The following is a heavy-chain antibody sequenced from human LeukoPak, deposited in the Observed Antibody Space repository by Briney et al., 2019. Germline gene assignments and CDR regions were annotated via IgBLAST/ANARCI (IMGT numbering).Heavy chain of an antibody. CDR3: VRDWGGGDDY. D-gene: IGHD3-10*01. CDR2: IRYDGSNK. Sequence: GGSLRLSCAASGFTFSSYGMHWVRQAPGKGLEWVAFIRYDGSNKYYADSVKGRFTISRDNSKNTLYLQMNSLRGEDTAVYYCVRDWGGGDDYWGQGTLVTVSS. V-gene: IGHV3-30*02. J-gene: IGHJ4*02. CDR1: GFTFSSYG.